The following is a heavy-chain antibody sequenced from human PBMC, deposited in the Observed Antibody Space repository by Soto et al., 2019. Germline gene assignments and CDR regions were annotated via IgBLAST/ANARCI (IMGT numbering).Heavy chain of an antibody. V-gene: IGHV3-30-3*01. J-gene: IGHJ4*02. D-gene: IGHD3-10*01. CDR2: ISYDGSNK. CDR3: ARDALYYGSGSYYPSF. Sequence: GGSLRLSCAASGFTFSSYAMHWVRQAPGKGLEWVAVISYDGSNKYYADSVKGRFTISRDNSKNTLYLQMNSLRAEDTAVYYCARDALYYGSGSYYPSFWGQGTLVTVSS. CDR1: GFTFSSYA.